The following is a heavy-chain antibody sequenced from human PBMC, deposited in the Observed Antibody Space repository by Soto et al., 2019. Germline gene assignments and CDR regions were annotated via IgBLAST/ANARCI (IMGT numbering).Heavy chain of an antibody. Sequence: ASVKVSCKASGYTFTGYYMHWVRQAPGQGLEWMGWINPNSGGTNYAQKFQGRVTMTRDTSISTAYMELSRLRSDDTAVYYCARGQDYVLRFLGMDVCCQGTTVAVSS. CDR2: INPNSGGT. J-gene: IGHJ6*02. CDR1: GYTFTGYY. D-gene: IGHD3-3*01. V-gene: IGHV1-2*02. CDR3: ARGQDYVLRFLGMDV.